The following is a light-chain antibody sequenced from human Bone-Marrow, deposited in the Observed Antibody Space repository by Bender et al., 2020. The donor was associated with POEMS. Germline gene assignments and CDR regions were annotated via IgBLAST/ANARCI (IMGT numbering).Light chain of an antibody. J-gene: IGLJ3*02. CDR3: QVWDSASYHAGGV. Sequence: SYVLTQPPSVSLAPGQTARITCGGNNIGRQSVQWYQQKPGQAPVVVVYDDDDRPSGIPERFSGSNSGNTATLTISRVEADDEADYYCQVWDSASYHAGGVFGGGTKLTVL. CDR1: NIGRQS. CDR2: DDD. V-gene: IGLV3-21*02.